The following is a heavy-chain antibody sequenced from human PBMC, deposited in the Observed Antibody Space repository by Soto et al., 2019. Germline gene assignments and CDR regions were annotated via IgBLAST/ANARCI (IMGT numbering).Heavy chain of an antibody. D-gene: IGHD4-4*01. CDR2: IIPIFGTA. Sequence: QVQLVQSGAEVKKPGSSVKVSCKASGGTFSSYAISWVRQAPGQGLEWMGGIIPIFGTANYAQKFQGRVTITADESTSTAYMELSSLRSEDTAVYYCARGSKYEALPLFDYWGQGTLVTVSS. J-gene: IGHJ4*02. CDR1: GGTFSSYA. V-gene: IGHV1-69*01. CDR3: ARGSKYEALPLFDY.